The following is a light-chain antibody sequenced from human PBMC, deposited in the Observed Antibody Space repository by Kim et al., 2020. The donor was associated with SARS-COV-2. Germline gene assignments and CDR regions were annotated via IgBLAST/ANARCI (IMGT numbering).Light chain of an antibody. V-gene: IGKV1-16*02. CDR2: AAS. CDR1: QDISKY. J-gene: IGKJ2*01. Sequence: SASVGGRVTITCRASQDISKYLAWFQQKPGKAPKSLFYAASNLQTGVPSKFSGSGSGTEFTLTINSLQPEDFANYSCQQYHSLPYTFGQGTKLEIK. CDR3: QQYHSLPYT.